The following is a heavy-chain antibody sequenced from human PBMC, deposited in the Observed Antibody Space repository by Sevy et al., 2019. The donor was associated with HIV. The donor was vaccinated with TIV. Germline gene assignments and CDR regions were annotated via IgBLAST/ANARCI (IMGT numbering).Heavy chain of an antibody. J-gene: IGHJ4*02. CDR3: AREEEDYVWGTSRDLTFFDY. CDR2: ISSSSSYI. V-gene: IGHV3-21*01. CDR1: GFTFSSYT. D-gene: IGHD3-16*02. Sequence: GGSLRLSCAVSGFTFSSYTMNWVRQAPGKGLEWDSSISSSSSYIYYADSVKGRFTISRDNAKNSLYLQMNSLRAEDTAVYYCAREEEDYVWGTSRDLTFFDYWGQGTLVTVSS.